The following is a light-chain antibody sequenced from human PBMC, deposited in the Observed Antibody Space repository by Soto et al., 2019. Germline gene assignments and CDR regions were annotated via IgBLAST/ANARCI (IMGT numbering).Light chain of an antibody. CDR2: GAS. J-gene: IGKJ1*01. V-gene: IGKV3-15*01. CDR1: QSVSSN. Sequence: EIVMTQSPATLSVSPGERATLSCSASQSVSSNLAWYQQKPCQAPRLLIYGASTRATGIPARFSGSGSGTEFTLTISSLQSEDFAVYYCQHYNNWPRTFGQGTKVEIK. CDR3: QHYNNWPRT.